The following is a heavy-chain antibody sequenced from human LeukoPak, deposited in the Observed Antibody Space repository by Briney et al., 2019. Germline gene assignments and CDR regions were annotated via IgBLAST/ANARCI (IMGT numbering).Heavy chain of an antibody. V-gene: IGHV3-30-3*01. CDR2: ISYHGTNK. Sequence: GGSLRLSCAASEFTFSSYTMHWVRQAPGKGLEWVAVISYHGTNKYYADSVKGRFTISRDNSKNTLYLQMNSLRAEDTAVYYCASRRPSLPPDCWGQGALVTVSS. J-gene: IGHJ4*02. CDR3: ASRRPSLPPDC. CDR1: EFTFSSYT.